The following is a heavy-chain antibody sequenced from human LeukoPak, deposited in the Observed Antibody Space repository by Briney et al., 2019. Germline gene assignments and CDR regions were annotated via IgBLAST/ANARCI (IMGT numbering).Heavy chain of an antibody. CDR3: AREITMIVVWGAFDI. D-gene: IGHD3-22*01. CDR2: IIPIFGTA. J-gene: IGHJ3*02. Sequence: SVKVSCKASGGTFSSYAISWVRQAPGQGLEWMGGIIPIFGTANCAQKFQGRVTITADESTSTAYMELSSLRSEDTAVYYCAREITMIVVWGAFDIWGQGTMVTVSS. CDR1: GGTFSSYA. V-gene: IGHV1-69*13.